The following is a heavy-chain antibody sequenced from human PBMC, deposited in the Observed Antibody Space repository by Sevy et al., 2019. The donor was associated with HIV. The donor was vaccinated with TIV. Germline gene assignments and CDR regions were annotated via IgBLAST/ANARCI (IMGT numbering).Heavy chain of an antibody. D-gene: IGHD3-22*01. CDR2: ISGRDTGT. Sequence: GGSLRLSCAVSGFTFSNYAMSWVRQAPGKGLEWVSVISGRDTGTFYAESVKGRFTISRDNSKNTLYLQMNSLRAEDTAVYYCAKDTIVVVGEALDIWGRGTMVTVSS. CDR1: GFTFSNYA. J-gene: IGHJ3*02. V-gene: IGHV3-23*01. CDR3: AKDTIVVVGEALDI.